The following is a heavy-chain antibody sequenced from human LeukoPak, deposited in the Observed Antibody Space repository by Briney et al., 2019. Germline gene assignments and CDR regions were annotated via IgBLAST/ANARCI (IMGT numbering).Heavy chain of an antibody. CDR2: IRYDGSNK. J-gene: IGHJ6*03. CDR3: ARVQDWPYYMDV. V-gene: IGHV3-30*02. D-gene: IGHD3/OR15-3a*01. CDR1: GFTFSSYG. Sequence: GGSLRLSCAASGFTFSSYGMHWVRQAPGKGLEWVAFIRYDGSNKYYADSVKGRFTISRDNAKNSLYLQMNSLRAEDTAVYYCARVQDWPYYMDVWGKGTTVTISS.